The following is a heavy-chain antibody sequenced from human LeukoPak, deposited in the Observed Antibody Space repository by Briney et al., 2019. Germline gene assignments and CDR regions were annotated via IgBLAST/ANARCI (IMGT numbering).Heavy chain of an antibody. CDR1: GFTFEHYA. J-gene: IGHJ5*02. Sequence: GGSLRLSCAASGFTFEHYAMHWVRQAPGKGLEWVSYISSSSSTIYYADSVKGRFTISRDNSKNTLYLQMSSLRDEDTAVYYCARGGTYCGDGCYGTNLWGQGTLVTVSS. CDR3: ARGGTYCGDGCYGTNL. CDR2: ISSSSSTI. V-gene: IGHV3-48*02. D-gene: IGHD2-21*02.